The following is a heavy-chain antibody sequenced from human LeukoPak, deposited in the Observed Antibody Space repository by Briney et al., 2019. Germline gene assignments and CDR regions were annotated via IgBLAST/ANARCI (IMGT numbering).Heavy chain of an antibody. D-gene: IGHD6-19*01. V-gene: IGHV4-34*01. CDR2: INHSGST. CDR3: ARGTQWLDAFDI. CDR1: GGSFSGYY. Sequence: SETLSLTCAVYGGSFSGYYWSWIRQPPGKGLEWIGEINHSGSTNYNPSLKSRVTISVDTSKNQFSLKLSSVIAADTAVYYCARGTQWLDAFDIWGQGTMVTVSS. J-gene: IGHJ3*02.